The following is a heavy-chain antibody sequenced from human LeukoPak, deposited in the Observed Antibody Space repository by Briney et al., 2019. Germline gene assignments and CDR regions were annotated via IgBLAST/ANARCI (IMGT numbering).Heavy chain of an antibody. CDR3: ATSFQDIVVVVAARRGRAFDI. Sequence: GGSLRLSCAASGFTFSSYSMNWVRQAPGKGLEWVSYISSSSSTIYYADSMKGRFTISRDNAKNSLYLQMNSLRAEDTAVYYCATSFQDIVVVVAARRGRAFDIWGQGTMVTVSS. J-gene: IGHJ3*02. CDR2: ISSSSSTI. D-gene: IGHD2-15*01. V-gene: IGHV3-48*04. CDR1: GFTFSSYS.